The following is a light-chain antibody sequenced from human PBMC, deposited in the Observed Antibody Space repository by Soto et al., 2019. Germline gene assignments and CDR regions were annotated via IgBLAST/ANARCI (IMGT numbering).Light chain of an antibody. Sequence: QSVLTQPPSVSAAPGQKVTISCSGRSSNIGNNDVSWYKQLPGTAPKLLIYENNKRPSGIPDRFSGSKSGTSATLGITGLQTGDEADYYCGAWDDSLSGGVFGGGTKLTVL. V-gene: IGLV1-51*02. J-gene: IGLJ3*02. CDR1: SSNIGNND. CDR3: GAWDDSLSGGV. CDR2: ENN.